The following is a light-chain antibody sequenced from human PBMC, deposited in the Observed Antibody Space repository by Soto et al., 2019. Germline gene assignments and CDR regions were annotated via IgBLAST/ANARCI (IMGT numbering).Light chain of an antibody. CDR1: QNTNNY. V-gene: IGKV1-33*01. J-gene: IGKJ5*01. Sequence: DIQMTQSPSSLSASVADRVTITCQASQNTNNYLNWYQQKPGRGTKLLIFDACNLEAGVPSRLRGSGSGTDFTFTISRLQPEDIATYYCQQYENLTTFGQGTRLEIK. CDR3: QQYENLTT. CDR2: DAC.